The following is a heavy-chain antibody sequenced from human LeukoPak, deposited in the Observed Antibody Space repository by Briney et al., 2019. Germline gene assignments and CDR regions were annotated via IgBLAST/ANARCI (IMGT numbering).Heavy chain of an antibody. CDR2: IYSGGST. Sequence: GGSLRLSCAAPGFTVSSNYMSWVRQAPGKGLEWVSVIYSGGSTYYADSVKGRFTISRDNSKNTLYLQMNSLRAEDTAVYYCARASRTYQLAFDYWGQGTLVTVSS. D-gene: IGHD1-1*01. V-gene: IGHV3-66*01. J-gene: IGHJ4*02. CDR3: ARASRTYQLAFDY. CDR1: GFTVSSNY.